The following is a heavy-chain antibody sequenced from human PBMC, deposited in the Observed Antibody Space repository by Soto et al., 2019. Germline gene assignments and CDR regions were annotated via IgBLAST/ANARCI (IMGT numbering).Heavy chain of an antibody. CDR2: INDGGSA. D-gene: IGHD1-26*01. V-gene: IGHV4-34*01. J-gene: IGHJ4*02. CDR3: ARGLFSETHYSGGWYFFDY. Sequence: QVQLQQWGAGLLKPSETLSLTCAVYGGSFSGYSWTWIRQSPGKGLEWIEQINDGGSANYNPSLKSRVTISVDTSNNEFFLELSSVTAADTAVYYCARGLFSETHYSGGWYFFDYWGQGTLVTVSS. CDR1: GGSFSGYS.